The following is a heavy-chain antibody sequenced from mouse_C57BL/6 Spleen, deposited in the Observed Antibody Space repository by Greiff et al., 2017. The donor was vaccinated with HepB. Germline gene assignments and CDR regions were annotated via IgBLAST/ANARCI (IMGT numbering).Heavy chain of an antibody. CDR3: ARLLTGYAMDY. CDR1: GFTFSSYG. V-gene: IGHV5-6*01. D-gene: IGHD4-1*01. J-gene: IGHJ4*01. Sequence: EVKVVESGGDLVKPGGSLKLSCAASGFTFSSYGMSWVRQTPDKRLEWVATISSGGSYTYYPDSVKGRFTISRDNAKNTLYLQMSSLKSEDTAMYYCARLLTGYAMDYWGQGTSVTVSS. CDR2: ISSGGSYT.